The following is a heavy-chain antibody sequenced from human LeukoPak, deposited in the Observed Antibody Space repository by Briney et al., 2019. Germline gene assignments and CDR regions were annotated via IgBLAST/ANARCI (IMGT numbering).Heavy chain of an antibody. CDR3: AREYSSSWDDAFDI. Sequence: GRSLRLSCAASGFTFSSYAMHWVRQAPGKGLEWVAVISYDGSNKYYADSVKGRFTISRDNSKNTLYLQMNSLRAEDTAVYYCAREYSSSWDDAFDIWGQGTMVTASS. CDR1: GFTFSSYA. CDR2: ISYDGSNK. D-gene: IGHD6-13*01. J-gene: IGHJ3*02. V-gene: IGHV3-30-3*01.